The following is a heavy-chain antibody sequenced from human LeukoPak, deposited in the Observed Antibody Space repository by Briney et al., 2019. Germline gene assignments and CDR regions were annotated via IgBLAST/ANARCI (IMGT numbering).Heavy chain of an antibody. J-gene: IGHJ3*02. Sequence: GGSLRLSCAASGFTFSSYAMSWVRQAPGKGLEWVSAISGSGGSTYYADSVKGRFTISRDNSQNTLYLQMNSMRAEDTAVYYCAKGPLYGDYPGEFDIWGQGTMVTVSS. CDR1: GFTFSSYA. CDR3: AKGPLYGDYPGEFDI. V-gene: IGHV3-23*01. CDR2: ISGSGGST. D-gene: IGHD4-17*01.